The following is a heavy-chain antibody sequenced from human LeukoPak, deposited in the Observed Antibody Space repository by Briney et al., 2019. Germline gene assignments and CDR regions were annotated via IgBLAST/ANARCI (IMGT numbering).Heavy chain of an antibody. CDR2: IYQSGSGSS. V-gene: IGHV4-38-2*01. J-gene: IGHJ4*02. CDR3: ASTLRFLPYRRFDY. D-gene: IGHD3-3*01. CDR1: GFTFSSYA. Sequence: GSLRLSCAASGFTFSSYAMRWIRQPPGEGLEWIGSIYQSGSGSSYYNPSLKSRVTIFGDTSKNQFFLRLSSVTAADTAVYYCASTLRFLPYRRFDYWGQGTLVTVPS.